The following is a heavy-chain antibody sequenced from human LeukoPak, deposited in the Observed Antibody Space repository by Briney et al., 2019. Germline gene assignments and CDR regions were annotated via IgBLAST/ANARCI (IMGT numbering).Heavy chain of an antibody. Sequence: GESLKISCKGSGYTFTNYWIGWVRQMPGKGLEWMGIIYPGDSDTRYSPSFQGQVTISADKSISTANLQWSSLKASDTAMYYCARRLRDGYNHRGFDYWGQGTLVTVSS. CDR3: ARRLRDGYNHRGFDY. J-gene: IGHJ4*02. D-gene: IGHD5-24*01. CDR1: GYTFTNYW. V-gene: IGHV5-51*01. CDR2: IYPGDSDT.